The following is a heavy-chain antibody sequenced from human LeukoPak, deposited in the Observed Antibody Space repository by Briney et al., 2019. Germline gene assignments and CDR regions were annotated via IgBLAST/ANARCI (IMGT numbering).Heavy chain of an antibody. CDR1: GGSISSSSYY. Sequence: SETLSLTCTVSGGSISSSSYYWGWIRQPPGKGLEWIGSIYYSGSTYYNPSLKSRVTISVDTSKNQFSLNLNSVTAADTAVYFCARDEGSAYPFDYWGQGTLVTVSS. V-gene: IGHV4-39*07. J-gene: IGHJ4*02. D-gene: IGHD3-22*01. CDR3: ARDEGSAYPFDY. CDR2: IYYSGST.